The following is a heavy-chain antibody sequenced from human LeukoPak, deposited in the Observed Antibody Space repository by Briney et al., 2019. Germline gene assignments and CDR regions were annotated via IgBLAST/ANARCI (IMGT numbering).Heavy chain of an antibody. CDR2: ISNDASST. J-gene: IGHJ4*02. V-gene: IGHV3-74*01. CDR3: AKPARTDYADY. D-gene: IGHD1-14*01. Sequence: GGSLRLSCAASGFTFRNYWMHWVRQAPGKGLVWVSRISNDASSTTYEDSVKGRFTISRDNTKNTLYLQMNSLRAEDTAVYYCAKPARTDYADYWGQGTLVTVSS. CDR1: GFTFRNYW.